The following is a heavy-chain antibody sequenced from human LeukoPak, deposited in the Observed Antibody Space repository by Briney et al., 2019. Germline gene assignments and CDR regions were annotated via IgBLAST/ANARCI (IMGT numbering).Heavy chain of an antibody. CDR2: ISSSSSYT. CDR3: ARYSSSWEDFDY. D-gene: IGHD6-13*01. Sequence: KPGGSLRLSCAASGFTFSDYYMSWIRQAPGKGLEWVSYISSSSSYTNYADSVKGRFTISRDNAKNSLYLQMNSLRAEDTAVYYCARYSSSWEDFDYWGQGTLSPSPQ. J-gene: IGHJ4*02. CDR1: GFTFSDYY. V-gene: IGHV3-11*03.